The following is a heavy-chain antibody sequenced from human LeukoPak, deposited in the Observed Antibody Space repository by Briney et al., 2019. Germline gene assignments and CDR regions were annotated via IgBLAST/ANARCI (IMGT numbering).Heavy chain of an antibody. V-gene: IGHV3-23*01. D-gene: IGHD3-10*01. CDR3: AEWGHGSYYKPLYYLDF. J-gene: IGHJ4*02. CDR2: INGPGGTT. Sequence: GGSLRLSRVASGFTFSNYGMSWVRQAPGTGLEWVSDINGPGGTTHYADSVRGRFTISRDNSKNTLYLHTDSLRVEDTALSFCAEWGHGSYYKPLYYLDFWGPGTLVIVSS. CDR1: GFTFSNYG.